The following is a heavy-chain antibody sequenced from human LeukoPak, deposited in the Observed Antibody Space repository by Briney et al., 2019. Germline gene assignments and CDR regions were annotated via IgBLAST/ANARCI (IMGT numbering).Heavy chain of an antibody. CDR2: ISYDGSNK. J-gene: IGHJ4*02. Sequence: GGSLGLSCAASGFTFSRYWMHWVRQAPGKGLEWVAVISYDGSNKNYADSVKGRFTISRDNSKNTLYLQMNSLRAEDTAVYYCAKEKDRYSSSWSHFDYWGQGTLVTVSS. V-gene: IGHV3-30*18. D-gene: IGHD6-13*01. CDR3: AKEKDRYSSSWSHFDY. CDR1: GFTFSRYW.